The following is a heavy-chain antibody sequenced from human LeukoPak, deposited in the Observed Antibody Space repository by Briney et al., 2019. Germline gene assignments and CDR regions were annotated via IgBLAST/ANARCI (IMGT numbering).Heavy chain of an antibody. CDR1: GFTFSSYA. CDR2: ITADGGST. D-gene: IGHD2-2*01. V-gene: IGHV3-23*01. J-gene: IGHJ4*02. CDR3: VKDRDIVVVPAAAPFDY. Sequence: GGSLRLSCAASGFTFSSYAMTWVRQAPGKGLEWVSGITADGGSTFYADSVKGRFTISRDNSKNMLYLQMNSLRAEDTAVYYCVKDRDIVVVPAAAPFDYWGQGTLVTVSS.